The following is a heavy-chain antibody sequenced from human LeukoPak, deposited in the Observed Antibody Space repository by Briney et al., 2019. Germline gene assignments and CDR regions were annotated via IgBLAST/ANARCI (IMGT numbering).Heavy chain of an antibody. J-gene: IGHJ3*01. D-gene: IGHD2-8*01. CDR2: IYSSGST. CDR1: GGSITNYY. Sequence: SETLSLTCTVSGGSITNYYWSWIRQPAGKGLEWIGRIYSSGSTNYNPSLNSRVTMSVDTSKNQFSLKLTSVTAADTAVYYCAGTSPKNGAFDLWGQGTMVTVSS. V-gene: IGHV4-4*07. CDR3: AGTSPKNGAFDL.